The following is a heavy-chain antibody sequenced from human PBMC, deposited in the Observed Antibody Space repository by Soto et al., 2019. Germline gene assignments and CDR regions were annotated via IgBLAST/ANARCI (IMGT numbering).Heavy chain of an antibody. CDR2: IYSGGTT. D-gene: IGHD3-16*01. J-gene: IGHJ6*02. Sequence: SETLSLTCTVSGGSISSSSYYWGWIRQPPGKGLEWIGSIYSGGTTYYNPSLMSRVTISGDTPKNSLYLQMNSLRAEDTAVYYCARDSGRSWGDYGMDVWGQGTTVTVSS. CDR1: GGSISSSSYY. CDR3: ARDSGRSWGDYGMDV. V-gene: IGHV4-39*07.